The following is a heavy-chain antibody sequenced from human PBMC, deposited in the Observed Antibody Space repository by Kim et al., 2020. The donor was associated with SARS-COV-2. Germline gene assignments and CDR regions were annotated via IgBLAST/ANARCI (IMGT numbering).Heavy chain of an antibody. CDR3: ARGFDY. Sequence: YSTGSTNYNPPLKSRVTLSVDPSKNHFSLKLSSVTAADTAVYSCARGFDYWGQGTLVTVSS. CDR2: YSTGST. J-gene: IGHJ4*02. V-gene: IGHV4-61*02.